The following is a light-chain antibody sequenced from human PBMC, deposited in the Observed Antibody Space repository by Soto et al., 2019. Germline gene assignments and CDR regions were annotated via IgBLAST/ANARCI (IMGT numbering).Light chain of an antibody. CDR2: AAS. V-gene: IGKV1-39*01. J-gene: IGKJ2*01. Sequence: DIQMTQSPSTLSASVGDRVTSTCRASQSISSWLAWYQQKPGKAPKLLIYAASSLQSGVPSRFSGSGSGTDFTLTISSLQPEDFATYYCQQSYSTPQYTFGQGTKLEIK. CDR1: QSISSW. CDR3: QQSYSTPQYT.